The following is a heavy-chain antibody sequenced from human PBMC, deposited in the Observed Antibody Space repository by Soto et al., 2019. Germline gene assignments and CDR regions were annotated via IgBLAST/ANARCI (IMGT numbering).Heavy chain of an antibody. D-gene: IGHD2-21*01. J-gene: IGHJ6*02. CDR3: TRDLSPPSSCGGDCYGMDV. CDR2: IRSNAYGGTA. V-gene: IGHV3-49*04. Sequence: QPGGSLRLSCTASGFTFSDYAMSWVRQAPGKGLEWVGFIRSNAYGGTAEYAASVKGRFAISRDDSKSIAYLQMNSLKSEDTALYYCTRDLSPPSSCGGDCYGMDVWGQGTTVTVSS. CDR1: GFTFSDYA.